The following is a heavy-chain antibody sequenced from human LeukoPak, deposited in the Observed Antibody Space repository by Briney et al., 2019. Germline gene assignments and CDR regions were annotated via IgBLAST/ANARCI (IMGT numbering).Heavy chain of an antibody. CDR3: ARDCRSVSCYSVDY. J-gene: IGHJ4*02. D-gene: IGHD2-15*01. CDR2: IIPTLGIA. CDR1: GGTFGSYA. V-gene: IGHV1-69*04. Sequence: SVKVSCKASGGTFGSYAIRWVRQAPGQGLEWMGRIIPTLGIANYAQKFQGRVSITADTSTSTSYMELSSLRSEDTAVFYCARDCRSVSCYSVDYWGQGTLVTVSS.